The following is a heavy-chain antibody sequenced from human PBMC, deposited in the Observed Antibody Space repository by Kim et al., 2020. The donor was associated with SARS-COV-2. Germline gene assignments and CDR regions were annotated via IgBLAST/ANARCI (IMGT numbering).Heavy chain of an antibody. CDR1: GFTFSDYY. J-gene: IGHJ5*02. V-gene: IGHV3-11*06. Sequence: GGSLRLSCAASGFTFSDYYMSWIRQAPGKGLEWVSYISSSSSYTNYADSVKGRFTISRDNAKNSLYLQMNSLRAEDTAVYYCARADGADTWGNWFDPWGQGTLVTVSS. CDR3: ARADGADTWGNWFDP. CDR2: ISSSSSYT. D-gene: IGHD3-16*01.